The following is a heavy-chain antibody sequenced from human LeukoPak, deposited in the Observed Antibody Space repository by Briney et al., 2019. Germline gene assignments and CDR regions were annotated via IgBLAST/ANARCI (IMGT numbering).Heavy chain of an antibody. D-gene: IGHD2-2*01. CDR1: GFTVSNDY. CDR3: ARTRDAYCSSTSCLPYWFDP. Sequence: GSLRLSCAASGFTVSNDYMAWVRQAPGKGLEWVSVIYSGGSTYYADSVKGRFTISRDNSKNTLYLQMNSLRAEDTAVYYCARTRDAYCSSTSCLPYWFDPWGQGTLVTVSS. J-gene: IGHJ5*02. CDR2: IYSGGST. V-gene: IGHV3-66*01.